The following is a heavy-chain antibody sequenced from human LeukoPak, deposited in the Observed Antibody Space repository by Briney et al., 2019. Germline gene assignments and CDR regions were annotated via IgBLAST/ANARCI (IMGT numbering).Heavy chain of an antibody. CDR3: ATYRRGYHDSSESYYFDY. J-gene: IGHJ4*02. CDR2: ISGSGDST. CDR1: GFTFSRFA. D-gene: IGHD3-22*01. Sequence: GGSLRLSCTASGFTFSRFAMSWVRQAPGKGLEWVSGISGSGDSTYYADSVKGRFTISRDNSKNTLYLQMNGLRAEDTAVYYCATYRRGYHDSSESYYFDYWGQGTLVTVSS. V-gene: IGHV3-23*01.